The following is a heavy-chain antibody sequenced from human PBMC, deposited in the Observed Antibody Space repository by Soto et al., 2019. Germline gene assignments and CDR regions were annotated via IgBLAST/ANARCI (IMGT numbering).Heavy chain of an antibody. J-gene: IGHJ4*02. Sequence: PSETLSLTCTVSGVSISSGDYYWILLRQPPGKGLEWIGYIYYSGSTYYNPSLKSRVTISVDTSKNQFSLKLSSVTAADTAVYYVFRVWGFGATTIYFCGQGTLVIVSS. CDR2: IYYSGST. V-gene: IGHV4-30-4*01. CDR1: GVSISSGDYY. D-gene: IGHD3-10*01. CDR3: FRVWGFGATTIYF.